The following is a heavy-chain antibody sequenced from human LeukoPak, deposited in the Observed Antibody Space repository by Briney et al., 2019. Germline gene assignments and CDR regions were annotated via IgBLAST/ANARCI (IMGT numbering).Heavy chain of an antibody. D-gene: IGHD1-14*01. CDR2: IYSGGAI. V-gene: IGHV3-53*01. Sequence: GGSLRLSCVDSGFPGIIKNKSWVRQAPGKGLECVSLIYSGGAIRYADSVKGRFTISRDSSKNTLFLQMNDLTVEDTARYYCARRPGNWGQGILVTVSS. J-gene: IGHJ4*02. CDR3: ARRPGN. CDR1: GFPGIIKN.